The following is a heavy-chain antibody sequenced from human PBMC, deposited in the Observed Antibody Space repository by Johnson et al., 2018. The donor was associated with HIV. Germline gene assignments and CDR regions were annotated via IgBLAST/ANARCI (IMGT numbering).Heavy chain of an antibody. CDR3: ARGTEGDGAFDI. Sequence: VQLVESGGGLVQPGGSLRLSCAASGFTFSSYDMHWVRQATGKGLEWVSAIGTAGDTYYPGSVKGRFSISRDNSKNTLYFQMNSLRAEDTAVYYCARGTEGDGAFDIWGQGTMVTVSS. D-gene: IGHD1-1*01. V-gene: IGHV3-13*01. CDR1: GFTFSSYD. J-gene: IGHJ3*02. CDR2: IGTAGDT.